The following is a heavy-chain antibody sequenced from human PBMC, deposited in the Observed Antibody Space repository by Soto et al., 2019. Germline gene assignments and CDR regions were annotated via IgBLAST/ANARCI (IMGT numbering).Heavy chain of an antibody. J-gene: IGHJ6*02. CDR2: ISHHGGT. CDR1: GGSFSAYY. V-gene: IGHV4-34*02. Sequence: QVQLQQWGAGLLKPSETLSLTCAVYGGSFSAYYWSWIRQPPGKGLGWIGEISHHGGTNYNPSLESRVTVSGDTSENQFSLRLGSVSAAGAAVFYWAGSRHIGRAAGDYFYFYGMGGWGQGTTVTVSS. CDR3: AGSRHIGRAAGDYFYFYGMGG. D-gene: IGHD6-13*01.